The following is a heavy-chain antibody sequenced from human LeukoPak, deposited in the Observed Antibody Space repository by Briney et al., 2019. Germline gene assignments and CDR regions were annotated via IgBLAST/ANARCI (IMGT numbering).Heavy chain of an antibody. J-gene: IGHJ4*02. CDR1: GGSISSYY. Sequence: SETLSLTCTVSGGSISSYYWSWIRQPAGKGLEWIGRIYTSGSTNYNPSLKSRVTMSVDTSKNQFSLKLSSVTAADTAVYYCARSSFLTGYYYSFDYWGQGILVTVSS. CDR2: IYTSGST. CDR3: ARSSFLTGYYYSFDY. V-gene: IGHV4-4*07. D-gene: IGHD3-9*01.